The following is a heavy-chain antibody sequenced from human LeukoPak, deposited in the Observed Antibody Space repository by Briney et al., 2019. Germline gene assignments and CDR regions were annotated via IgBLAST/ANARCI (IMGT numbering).Heavy chain of an antibody. J-gene: IGHJ4*02. CDR3: AKDRVIVVVPNFDY. D-gene: IGHD3-22*01. V-gene: IGHV3-21*04. CDR2: ISSSSNYI. Sequence: GGSLRLSCAASGFTFSSYTMSWVRQAPGKGLEWVSSISSSSNYIYYADSVKGRFTISRDNAKNSLYLQMNSLRAEDTAVYYCAKDRVIVVVPNFDYWGQGTLVTVSS. CDR1: GFTFSSYT.